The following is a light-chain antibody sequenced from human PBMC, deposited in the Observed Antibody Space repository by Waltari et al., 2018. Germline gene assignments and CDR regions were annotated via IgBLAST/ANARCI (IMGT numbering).Light chain of an antibody. Sequence: IVMTQSPDSLAVSLGERATINCKSSQSVLYSSNNKNYLAWYQQKPGQPPKLLIYWASTRESGVPDRFSGSGSGTDFTLTISSLQAEDVAVYYCQQYYSTLITFGLGTRLEIK. CDR1: QSVLYSSNNKNY. CDR2: WAS. J-gene: IGKJ5*01. V-gene: IGKV4-1*01. CDR3: QQYYSTLIT.